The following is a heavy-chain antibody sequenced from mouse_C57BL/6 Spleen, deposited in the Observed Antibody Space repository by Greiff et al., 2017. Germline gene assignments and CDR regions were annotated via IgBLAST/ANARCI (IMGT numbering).Heavy chain of an antibody. Sequence: EVKVVESGAGLVKPGGSLKLSCAASGFTFSSYAMSWVRQTPEKRLAWVAYISSGGDYIYYADTVKGRFTISRDNARNTLYLQMSSLKSEDTAMYYCTRDLELGLYFDVWGTGTTVTVSS. D-gene: IGHD4-1*01. V-gene: IGHV5-9-1*02. CDR1: GFTFSSYA. J-gene: IGHJ1*03. CDR2: ISSGGDYI. CDR3: TRDLELGLYFDV.